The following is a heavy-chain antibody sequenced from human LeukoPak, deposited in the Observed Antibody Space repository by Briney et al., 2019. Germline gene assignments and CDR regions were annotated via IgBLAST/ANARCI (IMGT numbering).Heavy chain of an antibody. D-gene: IGHD3-22*01. J-gene: IGHJ5*02. Sequence: SVKVSCKASGGTFSSYAISWVRQAPGQGLEWMGGIIPIFGTANYAQKFQGRVTITADESTSTAYMELSSLRSEDTAVYYCARDLAPLPLNSSGYPSNQPNWFDPWGQGTLVTVSS. V-gene: IGHV1-69*13. CDR2: IIPIFGTA. CDR3: ARDLAPLPLNSSGYPSNQPNWFDP. CDR1: GGTFSSYA.